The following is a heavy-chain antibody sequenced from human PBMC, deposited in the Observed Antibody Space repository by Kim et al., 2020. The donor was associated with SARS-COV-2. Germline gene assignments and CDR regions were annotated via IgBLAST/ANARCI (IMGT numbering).Heavy chain of an antibody. D-gene: IGHD3-9*01. V-gene: IGHV1-18*01. Sequence: ASVKVSCKASGYTFTSYGISWVRQAPGQGLEWMGWISAYNGNTNYAQKLQGRVTMTTDTSTSTAYMELRSLRSDDTAVYYCARDVLRYFDWLPHHDAFDIWGQGTMVTVSS. CDR3: ARDVLRYFDWLPHHDAFDI. CDR2: ISAYNGNT. J-gene: IGHJ3*02. CDR1: GYTFTSYG.